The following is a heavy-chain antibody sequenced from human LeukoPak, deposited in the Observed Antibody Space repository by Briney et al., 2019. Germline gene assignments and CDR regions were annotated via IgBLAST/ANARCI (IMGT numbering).Heavy chain of an antibody. D-gene: IGHD3-22*01. CDR2: TRNKANSYTT. Sequence: PGGSLRLSCAASGFTFSDHYMDWVRQAPGKGLEWVGRTRNKANSYTTEYAASVKGRFTISRDDSKNSLYLQMNSLKTEDTAVYYCATVFTMIVVVYDAFDIWGQGTMVTVSS. J-gene: IGHJ3*02. V-gene: IGHV3-72*01. CDR1: GFTFSDHY. CDR3: ATVFTMIVVVYDAFDI.